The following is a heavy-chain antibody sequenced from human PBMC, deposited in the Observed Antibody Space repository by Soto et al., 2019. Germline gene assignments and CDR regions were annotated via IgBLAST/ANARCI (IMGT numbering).Heavy chain of an antibody. Sequence: GGSLXLSCAASGFXFSSYGMHWVRQAPGKGLEWVAVISYDGSNKYYADSVKGRFTISRDNSKNTLYLQMNSLRAEDTAVYYCAKDSGEVLDVWGQGTTVTVSS. CDR1: GFXFSSYG. V-gene: IGHV3-30*18. CDR3: AKDSGEVLDV. D-gene: IGHD3-10*01. J-gene: IGHJ6*02. CDR2: ISYDGSNK.